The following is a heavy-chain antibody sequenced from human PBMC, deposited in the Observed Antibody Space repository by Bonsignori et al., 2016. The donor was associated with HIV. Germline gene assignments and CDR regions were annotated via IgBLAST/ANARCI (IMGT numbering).Heavy chain of an antibody. CDR2: ISGSGGST. V-gene: IGHV3-23*01. D-gene: IGHD3-3*01. CDR1: GFTFSSYA. J-gene: IGHJ6*03. Sequence: GGSLRLSCAASGFTFSSYAMSWVRQAPGKGLEWVSAISGSGGSTYYADSVKGRFTISRDNSKNTLYLQMNSLRAEDTAVYYCAKVYYDFWSGYYGWSYYYYYMDVWGKETTVTVSS. CDR3: AKVYYDFWSGYYGWSYYYYYMDV.